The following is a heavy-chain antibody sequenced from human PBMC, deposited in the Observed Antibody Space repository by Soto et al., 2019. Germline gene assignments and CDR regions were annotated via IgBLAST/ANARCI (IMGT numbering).Heavy chain of an antibody. CDR2: IYSGGST. D-gene: IGHD5-18*01. V-gene: IGHV3-53*04. Sequence: EVQLVESGGGLVQPGGSLRLSCAASGFTVSSNYMSWVRQAPGKGLEWVSVIYSGGSTYYADSVKGRFTISRHNSKNTLYLQMNSLRAEDTAVYYCARGADTAMVLGDAFDIWGQGTMVTVSS. J-gene: IGHJ3*02. CDR3: ARGADTAMVLGDAFDI. CDR1: GFTVSSNY.